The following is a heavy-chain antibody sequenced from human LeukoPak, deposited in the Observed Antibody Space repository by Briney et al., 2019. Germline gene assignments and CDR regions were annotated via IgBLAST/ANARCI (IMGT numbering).Heavy chain of an antibody. CDR1: GGSFSSYV. CDR2: IIPILGIA. D-gene: IGHD5-24*01. V-gene: IGHV1-69*04. CDR3: ARGDGYNQLTQH. J-gene: IGHJ1*01. Sequence: SVKVSCKASGGSFSSYVITWVRQAPGQGLEWMGRIIPILGIANYAQKFQGRVTITADKSTSTAYMELSSLRSEDTAVYYCARGDGYNQLTQHWGQGTLVTVSS.